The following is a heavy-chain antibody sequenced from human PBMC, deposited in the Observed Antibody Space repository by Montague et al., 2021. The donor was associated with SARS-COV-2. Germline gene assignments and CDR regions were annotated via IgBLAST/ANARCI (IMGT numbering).Heavy chain of an antibody. CDR1: GGSISRYS. CDR3: ARVGRGSSWYEVAFDI. D-gene: IGHD6-13*01. V-gene: IGHV4-59*01. Sequence: SETRSLTCTVSGGSISRYSWTWIRQPPGKGLEWIGYIYNSGSTNYNPSLTSRVTISVDTSKNQFSLKLSSVAAADTAVYYCARVGRGSSWYEVAFDIWGQGTTVTVSS. CDR2: IYNSGST. J-gene: IGHJ3*02.